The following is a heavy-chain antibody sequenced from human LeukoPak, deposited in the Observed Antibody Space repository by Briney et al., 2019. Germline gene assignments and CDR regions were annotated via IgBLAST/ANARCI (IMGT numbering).Heavy chain of an antibody. CDR3: AKGPDYYGSGSLVDY. J-gene: IGHJ4*02. V-gene: IGHV3-30*02. Sequence: PGGSLTLSCAASGFTFSSYCMHWVRQAPGKGLAWVAFIRYDGSNKYYADSVKGRFTISRDNSKNTLYLQMNSLRAEDTAVYYCAKGPDYYGSGSLVDYWGQGTLVTVSS. CDR2: IRYDGSNK. CDR1: GFTFSSYC. D-gene: IGHD3-10*01.